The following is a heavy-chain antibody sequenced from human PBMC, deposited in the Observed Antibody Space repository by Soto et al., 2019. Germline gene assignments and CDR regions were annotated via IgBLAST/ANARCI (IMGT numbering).Heavy chain of an antibody. V-gene: IGHV1-69*13. Sequence: SVKVSCKASGGTFSSYAISWVRQAPGQGLEWMGGIIPIFGTANYAQKFQGRVTITADESTSTVYMELSSLPSEDTAVYYCARGLDSSSWSDYYFGMDVWGQGTTVTVSS. D-gene: IGHD6-13*01. CDR1: GGTFSSYA. J-gene: IGHJ6*02. CDR2: IIPIFGTA. CDR3: ARGLDSSSWSDYYFGMDV.